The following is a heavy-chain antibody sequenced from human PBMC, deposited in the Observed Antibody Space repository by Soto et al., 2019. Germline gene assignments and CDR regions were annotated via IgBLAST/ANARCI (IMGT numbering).Heavy chain of an antibody. CDR3: ARGRLMVRLRYMDV. V-gene: IGHV4-59*08. Sequence: SETLSLTCTVSVGSISSYYWSWIRQPPGKGLEWIGYIYYSGSTNYNPSLKSRVTISVDTSKNQFSLKLSSVTAADTAVYYCARGRLMVRLRYMDVWGKGTTVTVSS. J-gene: IGHJ6*03. CDR2: IYYSGST. D-gene: IGHD3-10*01. CDR1: VGSISSYY.